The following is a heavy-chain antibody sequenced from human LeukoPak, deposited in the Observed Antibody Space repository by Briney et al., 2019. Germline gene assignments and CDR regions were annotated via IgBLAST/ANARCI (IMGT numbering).Heavy chain of an antibody. CDR2: ISSSSSYI. V-gene: IGHV3-21*01. J-gene: IGHJ4*02. CDR1: GFTFSSYS. CDR3: ARDRMNPEDLYYFDY. D-gene: IGHD1-14*01. Sequence: PGGSLRLSCAASGFTFSSYSMNWVRQAPGKGLEWVSSISSSSSYIYYADSVKGRFTISRDNAKNSLYLQMNSLRAEDTAVYYCARDRMNPEDLYYFDYWGQGTLVTVSS.